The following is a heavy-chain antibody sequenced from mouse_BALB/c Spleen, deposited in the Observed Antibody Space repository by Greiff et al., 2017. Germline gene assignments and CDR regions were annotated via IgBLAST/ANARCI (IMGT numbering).Heavy chain of an antibody. CDR3: NARELGRGY. J-gene: IGHJ2*01. D-gene: IGHD4-1*01. Sequence: VQLQQSGAELVRSGVSVKLSCTASGFNIKDYYMHWVKQRPEQGLEWIGWIDPENGDTEYAPKFQGKATMTADTSSNTAYLQLSSLTSEDTAVYYCNARELGRGYWGQGTTLTVSS. CDR1: GFNIKDYY. V-gene: IGHV14-4*02. CDR2: IDPENGDT.